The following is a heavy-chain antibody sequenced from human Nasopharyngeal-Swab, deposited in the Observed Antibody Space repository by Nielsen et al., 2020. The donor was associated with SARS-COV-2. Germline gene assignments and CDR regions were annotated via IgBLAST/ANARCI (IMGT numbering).Heavy chain of an antibody. D-gene: IGHD7-27*01. CDR1: GFVFGNYG. J-gene: IGHJ6*02. Sequence: GESLKISCAASGFVFGNYGMHWVRQAPGKGLEWVSFIWYDGSEKNYADSVKGRFTISRDNSKNTLYLQMNSLRAEETAVYFCARDWSGRLGCGMDVWGQGTTVTVSS. V-gene: IGHV3-33*01. CDR2: IWYDGSEK. CDR3: ARDWSGRLGCGMDV.